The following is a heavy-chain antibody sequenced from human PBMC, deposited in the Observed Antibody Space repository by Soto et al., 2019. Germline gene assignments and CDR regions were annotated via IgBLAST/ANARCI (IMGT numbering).Heavy chain of an antibody. Sequence: QVQLQESGPGLVKPSQTLSLTCTVSGASIGSGTYYWHWIRPHPGKGLEWIGWLSHSGGTYYNPSLRSRMTISVATSKEQFSLRLTSVTAADTAVYYCARGTRPDTRFGESIFDFWGQGTLVTVSS. CDR2: LSHSGGT. V-gene: IGHV4-31*03. CDR1: GASIGSGTYY. CDR3: ARGTRPDTRFGESIFDF. J-gene: IGHJ4*02. D-gene: IGHD3-10*01.